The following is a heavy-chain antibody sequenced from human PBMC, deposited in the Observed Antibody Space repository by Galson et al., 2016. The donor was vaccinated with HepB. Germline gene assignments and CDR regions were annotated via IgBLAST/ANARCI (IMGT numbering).Heavy chain of an antibody. CDR3: ARDMAPIQLWLRYYYYGMDV. D-gene: IGHD5-18*01. V-gene: IGHV1-3*01. CDR1: GYTFTSYA. CDR2: INAGNGNT. Sequence: SVKVSCKASGYTFTSYAMHWVRQAPGQRLEWMGWINAGNGNTKYSQKFQGRVTITRDTSASTAYMELSSLRSEDTAVYYCARDMAPIQLWLRYYYYGMDVWGQGTTVTVS. J-gene: IGHJ6*02.